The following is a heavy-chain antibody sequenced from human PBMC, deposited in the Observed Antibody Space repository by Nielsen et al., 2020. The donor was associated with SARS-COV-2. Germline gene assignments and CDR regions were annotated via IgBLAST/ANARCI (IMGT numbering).Heavy chain of an antibody. D-gene: IGHD2-2*01. CDR1: GFSLSNARMG. CDR3: ARIARRYCSSTSCPELYYYYYGMDV. V-gene: IGHV2-26*01. Sequence: SGPTLVKPTETLTLTCTVSGFSLSNARMGVSWIRQPPGKALEWLAHIFSNDEKSYSTSLKSRLTISKDTSKSQVVLTMTNMDPVDTATYYCARIARRYCSSTSCPELYYYYYGMDVWGQGTTVTVSS. CDR2: IFSNDEK. J-gene: IGHJ6*02.